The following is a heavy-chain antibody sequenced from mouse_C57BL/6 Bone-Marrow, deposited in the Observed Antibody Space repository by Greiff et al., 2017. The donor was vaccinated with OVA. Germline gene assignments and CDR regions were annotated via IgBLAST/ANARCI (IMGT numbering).Heavy chain of an antibody. CDR1: GYSITSGYD. CDR2: ISYSGST. V-gene: IGHV3-1*01. D-gene: IGHD2-4*01. CDR3: ARALYYDYDGLYHYYAMDY. J-gene: IGHJ4*01. Sequence: VQLQQSGPGMVKPSQSLSLTCTVTGYSITSGYDWHWIRHFPGNKLEWMGYISYSGSTNYNPSLKSRISITHDTSKNHFFLKLNSVTTEDTATYYCARALYYDYDGLYHYYAMDYWGQGTSVTVSS.